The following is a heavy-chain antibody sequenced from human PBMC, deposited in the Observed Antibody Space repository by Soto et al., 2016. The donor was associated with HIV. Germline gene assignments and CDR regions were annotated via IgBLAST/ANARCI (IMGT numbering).Heavy chain of an antibody. Sequence: EVQLLESGGGLVQPGGSLRLSCAASGFTFSSYAMSWVRQAPGKGLEWVSAISGSGGSTYYADSVKGRFTISRDNSKNTLYLQMNSLRAEDTAVYYCAKGGLATSTNYGDYDRAYWYFDLWGRGTLVAVSS. V-gene: IGHV3-23*01. J-gene: IGHJ2*01. CDR2: ISGSGGST. D-gene: IGHD4-17*01. CDR1: GFTFSSYA. CDR3: AKGGLATSTNYGDYDRAYWYFDL.